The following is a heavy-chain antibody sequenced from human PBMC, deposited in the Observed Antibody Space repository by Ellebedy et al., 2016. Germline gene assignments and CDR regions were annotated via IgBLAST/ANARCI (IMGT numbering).Heavy chain of an antibody. J-gene: IGHJ4*02. CDR3: ARVNGSGNFYRHFDY. CDR2: IKQDGSEK. V-gene: IGHV3-7*01. CDR1: GFTFSSYW. D-gene: IGHD3-10*01. Sequence: GESLKISCAASGFTFSSYWMTWVRQAPGKGLEWVANIKQDGSEKNYVDSVKGRFTISRDSAKNSLYLQMDSLRVEDTAVFYCARVNGSGNFYRHFDYWGQGTLVTVSS.